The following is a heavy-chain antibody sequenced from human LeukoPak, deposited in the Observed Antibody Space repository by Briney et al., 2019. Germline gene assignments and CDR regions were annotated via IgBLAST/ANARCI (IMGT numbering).Heavy chain of an antibody. CDR1: GFSFTTYA. CDR3: AKGGYYAAFDI. Sequence: GGSLRLSCAASGFSFTTYAMSWVRQAPGKGLEWVSTLNTNGDYTYYADSVKGRFSISRHNSKNTLFLQMSSLRAEDTAVYYCAKGGYYAAFDIWGQGTMVIVSS. J-gene: IGHJ3*02. D-gene: IGHD3-3*01. CDR2: LNTNGDYT. V-gene: IGHV3-23*01.